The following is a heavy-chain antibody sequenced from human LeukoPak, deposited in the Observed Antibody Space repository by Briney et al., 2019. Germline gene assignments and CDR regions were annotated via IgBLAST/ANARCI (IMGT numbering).Heavy chain of an antibody. J-gene: IGHJ4*02. CDR3: AKADNTAMVSYFDY. Sequence: PGGSLRLSCAASGFTFDDCAMHWVRQAPGKGLEWVSGISWNSGSIGYADSVKGRFTISRDNAKNSLYLQMNSLRAEDTALYYCAKADNTAMVSYFDYWGQGTLVTVSS. CDR2: ISWNSGSI. CDR1: GFTFDDCA. V-gene: IGHV3-9*01. D-gene: IGHD5-18*01.